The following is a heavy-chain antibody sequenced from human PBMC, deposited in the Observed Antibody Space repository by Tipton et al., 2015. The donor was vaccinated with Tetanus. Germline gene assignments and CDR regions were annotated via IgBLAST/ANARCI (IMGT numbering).Heavy chain of an antibody. CDR1: GFIFSSYG. CDR3: AREADCSGGNCFSGDFDN. D-gene: IGHD2-15*01. J-gene: IGHJ4*02. Sequence: AASGFIFSSYGIHWVRQAPGKGLEWVAVSWYDGTDKYYADSVKGRFTISRDNSKNTLYLQMNSLRAEDTAVCYCAREADCSGGNCFSGDFDNWGQGTQVTVSS. V-gene: IGHV3-33*01. CDR2: SWYDGTDK.